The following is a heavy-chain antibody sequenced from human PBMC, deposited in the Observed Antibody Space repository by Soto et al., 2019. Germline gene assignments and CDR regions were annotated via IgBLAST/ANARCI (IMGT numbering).Heavy chain of an antibody. CDR1: GFTFSGSA. Sequence: EMQLVESGGGLVQPGGSMKLSCATSGFTFSGSAIHWVRQASGKGLEWVGRIRSNGRTAYAASMKGRFTISKDDSRKTSYLQLNSLTTEDTAVYYCARLDCSGGSCYPYYFEHWGQGALVTVSA. V-gene: IGHV3-73*02. D-gene: IGHD2-15*01. J-gene: IGHJ4*02. CDR2: IRSNGRT. CDR3: ARLDCSGGSCYPYYFEH.